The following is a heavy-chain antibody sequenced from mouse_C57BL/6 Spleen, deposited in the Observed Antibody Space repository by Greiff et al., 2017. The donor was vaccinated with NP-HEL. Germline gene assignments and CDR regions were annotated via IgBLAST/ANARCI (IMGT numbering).Heavy chain of an antibody. CDR2: IRLKSDNYAT. J-gene: IGHJ3*01. D-gene: IGHD2-3*01. CDR3: TILYASAWFAY. V-gene: IGHV6-3*01. Sequence: EVQLQESGGGLVQPGGSMKLSCVASGFTFSNYWMNWVRQSPEKGLEWVAQIRLKSDNYATHYAESVKGRFTISRDDSKSSVYLQMNNLRAEDTGIYYCTILYASAWFAYWGQGTLVTVSA. CDR1: GFTFSNYW.